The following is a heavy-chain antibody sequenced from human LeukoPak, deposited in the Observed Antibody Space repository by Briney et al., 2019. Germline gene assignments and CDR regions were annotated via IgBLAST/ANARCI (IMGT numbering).Heavy chain of an antibody. CDR3: ARDLLYCSSPSCRPFDY. CDR2: ISSSGSTI. J-gene: IGHJ4*02. Sequence: KSGGSLRLSCAASGFTFSDYYMNWIRQAPGKGLEWVSYISSSGSTIYYADSVKGRFTISRDNAKNSLYLQMNSLRGEDTAVYYCARDLLYCSSPSCRPFDYWGQGTLVTVSS. V-gene: IGHV3-11*04. CDR1: GFTFSDYY. D-gene: IGHD2-2*01.